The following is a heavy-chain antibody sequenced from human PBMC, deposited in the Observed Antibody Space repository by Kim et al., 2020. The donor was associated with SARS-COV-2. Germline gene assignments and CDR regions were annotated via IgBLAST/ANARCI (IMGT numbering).Heavy chain of an antibody. J-gene: IGHJ4*02. CDR3: ARGSSAGY. CDR2: NGNT. Sequence: NGNTKYSQKVQGRVPITRDTSASTAYMELSSLRSEDTAVYYCARGSSAGYWGQGTLVTVSS. D-gene: IGHD6-6*01. V-gene: IGHV1-3*01.